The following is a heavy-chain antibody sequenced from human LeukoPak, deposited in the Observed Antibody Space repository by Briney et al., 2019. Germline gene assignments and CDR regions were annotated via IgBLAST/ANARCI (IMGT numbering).Heavy chain of an antibody. Sequence: GASVKVSCKASGYALINFGFSWVRQAPGQGLEWMGWISAHSGNTNYAQKFQDRVTMTRDTSTSTANMELRSLRSDDTAIYYCAREKLLCYFDSSSARAFDIWGQGTVVTVSS. CDR1: GYALINFG. V-gene: IGHV1-18*01. D-gene: IGHD3-22*01. CDR2: ISAHSGNT. J-gene: IGHJ3*02. CDR3: AREKLLCYFDSSSARAFDI.